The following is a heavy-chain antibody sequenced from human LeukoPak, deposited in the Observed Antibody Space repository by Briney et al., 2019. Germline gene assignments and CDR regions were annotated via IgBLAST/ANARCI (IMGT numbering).Heavy chain of an antibody. V-gene: IGHV3-48*03. CDR3: ARGSVDTAMAGDY. J-gene: IGHJ4*02. Sequence: GGSLRLSCAASGFTFSSYEMNWVRQALGKGVEWVSYISSSGSTIYYADSVKGRFTISRDNAKNSLYLQMNSLRAEDTAVYYCARGSVDTAMAGDYWGQGTLVTVSS. CDR2: ISSSGSTI. D-gene: IGHD5-18*01. CDR1: GFTFSSYE.